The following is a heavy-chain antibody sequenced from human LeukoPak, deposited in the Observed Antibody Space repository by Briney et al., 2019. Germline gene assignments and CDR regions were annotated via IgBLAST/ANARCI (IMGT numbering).Heavy chain of an antibody. CDR2: VNWHGTT. V-gene: IGHV3-43*01. D-gene: IGHD3-22*01. CDR3: AKDLTYESSGSVIDS. CDR1: GFIFEDYT. J-gene: IGHJ4*02. Sequence: GGSLRLSCAASGFIFEDYTMHWVRQVPGKTLEWVSLVNWHGTTYYADSLKGRFTISRDNSKNSLYLQMDSLRIEDTAFYYCAKDLTYESSGSVIDSWGLGTLVTVSS.